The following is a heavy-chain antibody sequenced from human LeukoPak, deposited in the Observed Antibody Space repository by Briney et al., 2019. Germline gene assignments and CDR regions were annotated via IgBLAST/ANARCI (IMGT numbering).Heavy chain of an antibody. CDR2: IYYTGST. J-gene: IGHJ5*02. V-gene: IGHV4-61*01. CDR3: AKATVGKWFDP. Sequence: SETLSLTCTLSDGSVSSDYYYWTWLRQPPGKGLEWIGYIYYTGSTNYNPSLKSRVTMSVDTSKNQFSLKLSPVTAADTAVYYCAKATVGKWFDPWGQGTLVTVSS. CDR1: DGSVSSDYYY. D-gene: IGHD4-23*01.